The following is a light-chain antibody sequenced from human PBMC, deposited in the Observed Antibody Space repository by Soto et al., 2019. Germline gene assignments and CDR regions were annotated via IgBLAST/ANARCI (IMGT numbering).Light chain of an antibody. CDR3: QQFSGPLT. CDR1: QDISSA. J-gene: IGKJ4*01. V-gene: IGKV1-13*02. Sequence: AIQLTQSPSSLSASVGARVIITCRASQDISSALAWYQQLPGRPPKLLIYDATSSEAGVPSRFSCSGSGTAFTLTISILQPEEFATYYCQQFSGPLTFGGGTKVEIK. CDR2: DAT.